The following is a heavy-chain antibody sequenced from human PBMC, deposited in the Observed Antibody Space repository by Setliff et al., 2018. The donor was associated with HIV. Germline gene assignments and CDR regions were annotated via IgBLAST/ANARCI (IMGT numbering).Heavy chain of an antibody. D-gene: IGHD6-19*01. Sequence: PSETLSLTCAVYGGSFNGYYWSWIRQPPGKGLEWIGEINHSGSTNYNPSLKSRVTMSVDKSKNQFSRRLSSVTAADTAVYYCARNVAATSAFDIWGRGTMVTVSS. J-gene: IGHJ3*02. CDR3: ARNVAATSAFDI. CDR2: INHSGST. CDR1: GGSFNGYY. V-gene: IGHV4-34*01.